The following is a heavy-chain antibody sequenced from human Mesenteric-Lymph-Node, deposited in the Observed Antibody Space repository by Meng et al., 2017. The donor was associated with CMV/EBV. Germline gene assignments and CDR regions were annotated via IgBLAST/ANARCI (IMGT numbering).Heavy chain of an antibody. V-gene: IGHV3-30-3*01. CDR3: ARGLPYYYDSSGYSFDY. CDR2: ISYDGSNK. Sequence: FTFSSYAMHWVRQAPGKGLEWVAVISYDGSNKYYADSVKGRFTISRDNSKNTLYLQMNSLRAEDTAVYYCARGLPYYYDSSGYSFDYWGQGTLVTVSS. D-gene: IGHD3-22*01. CDR1: FTFSSYA. J-gene: IGHJ4*02.